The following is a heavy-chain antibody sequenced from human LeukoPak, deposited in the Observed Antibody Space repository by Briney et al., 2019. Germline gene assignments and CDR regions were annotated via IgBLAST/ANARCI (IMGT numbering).Heavy chain of an antibody. D-gene: IGHD3-10*01. Sequence: GRSLRLSCAASGFTFSSYGMHWVRQAPGKGLEWVAVISYDGSNKYYADSVKGRFTISRDNSKNTLYLQMNSLRAEDTAVYYCAKVSGEFDYWGQGTLVTVFS. CDR2: ISYDGSNK. CDR1: GFTFSSYG. J-gene: IGHJ4*02. V-gene: IGHV3-30*18. CDR3: AKVSGEFDY.